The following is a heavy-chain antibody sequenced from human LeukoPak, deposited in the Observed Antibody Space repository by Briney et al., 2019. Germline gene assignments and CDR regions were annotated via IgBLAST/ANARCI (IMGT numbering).Heavy chain of an antibody. Sequence: GGSLRLSCAASGFTFSSYAMSWVRQAPGKGLEWVSAISGSGGSTYYADSVKGRFTISRDNSKNTLYLQMNSLRAEDTALYYCAKVGMHSSSWYESPDAFDIWGQGTMVTVSS. J-gene: IGHJ3*02. CDR1: GFTFSSYA. CDR3: AKVGMHSSSWYESPDAFDI. V-gene: IGHV3-23*01. D-gene: IGHD6-13*01. CDR2: ISGSGGST.